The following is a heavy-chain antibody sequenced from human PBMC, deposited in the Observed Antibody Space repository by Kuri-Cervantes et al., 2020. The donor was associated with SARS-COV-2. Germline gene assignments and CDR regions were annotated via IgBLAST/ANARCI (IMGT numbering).Heavy chain of an antibody. CDR1: GDSVSSNSAA. V-gene: IGHV6-1*01. Sequence: SQTLSLTCAISGDSVSSNSAAWNWIRQSPSRGLEWLGRTYYRSKWYNDYAVSVKSRITINPDTSKNQFSLQLNSVTAADTAVYYCARSSWGTGTRSYYYYYMDVWGKGTTVTVSS. CDR3: ARSSWGTGTRSYYYYYMDV. D-gene: IGHD1-7*01. J-gene: IGHJ6*03. CDR2: TYYRSKWYN.